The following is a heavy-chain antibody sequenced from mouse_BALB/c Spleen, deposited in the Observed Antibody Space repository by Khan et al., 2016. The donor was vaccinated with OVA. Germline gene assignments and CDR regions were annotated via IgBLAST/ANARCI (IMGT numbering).Heavy chain of an antibody. CDR3: AGRARK. CDR1: GLYIKDTY. D-gene: IGHD3-3*01. CDR2: FDPPNGNT. J-gene: IGHJ2*01. Sequence: VRLQQSGAELVKSGATVKLSCTASGLYIKDTYMHWLKQWPEQGQEWIGRFDPPNGNTKYDPKFQGKATITGDTSSNTAYLQLNSLTSEDTAFYYCAGRARKWGQGTTLTVSS. V-gene: IGHV14-3*02.